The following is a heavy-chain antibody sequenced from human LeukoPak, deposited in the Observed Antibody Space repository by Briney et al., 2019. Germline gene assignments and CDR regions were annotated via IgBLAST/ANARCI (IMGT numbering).Heavy chain of an antibody. D-gene: IGHD3-10*01. CDR1: GGSISSYY. Sequence: SETLSLTCTVSGGSISSYYWSWIRQPPGKGLEWIGYIYYSGSTNYNPSLKSRVTISVDTSKNQFSLKLSSVTAADTAVYYCARAVPGAYGSGKGYPRGYFDLWGRGTLVTVSS. J-gene: IGHJ2*01. CDR3: ARAVPGAYGSGKGYPRGYFDL. CDR2: IYYSGST. V-gene: IGHV4-59*01.